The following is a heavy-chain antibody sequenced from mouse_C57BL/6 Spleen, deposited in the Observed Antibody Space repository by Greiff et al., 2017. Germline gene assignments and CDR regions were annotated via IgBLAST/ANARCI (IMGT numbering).Heavy chain of an antibody. J-gene: IGHJ4*01. CDR2: INPNNGGT. D-gene: IGHD1-1*01. CDR3: ARRTTRAMDY. Sequence: VQLKQSGPELVKPGASVKIPCKASGYTFTDYNMDWVKQSHGKSLEWIGDINPNNGGTIYHQKFKGKATLTVDKSSSTAYMELRSLTSEDTAVYYCARRTTRAMDYWGQGTSVTVSS. CDR1: GYTFTDYN. V-gene: IGHV1-18*01.